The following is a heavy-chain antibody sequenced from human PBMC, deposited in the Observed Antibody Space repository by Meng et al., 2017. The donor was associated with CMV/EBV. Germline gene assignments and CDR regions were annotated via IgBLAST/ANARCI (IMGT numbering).Heavy chain of an antibody. V-gene: IGHV4-4*07. CDR1: GDSIISYH. D-gene: IGHD6-19*01. CDR2: IYTSGST. CDR3: ARDRWGSGWKLFDY. J-gene: IGHJ4*02. Sequence: CTVSGDSIISYHWGWIRQPAGKGLEWIGRIYTSGSTNYNPSLKSRVTMSVDTSKNQFSLKLSSVTAADTAVYYCARDRWGSGWKLFDYWGQGTLVTVSS.